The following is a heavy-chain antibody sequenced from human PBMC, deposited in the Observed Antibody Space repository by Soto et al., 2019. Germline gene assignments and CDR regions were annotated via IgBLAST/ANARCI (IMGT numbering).Heavy chain of an antibody. CDR2: IYHSGST. CDR3: ASGPIGDYTDGFDY. D-gene: IGHD4-17*01. CDR1: GGSISSGGYS. J-gene: IGHJ4*02. Sequence: QLQLQESGSGLVKPSQTLSLTCAVSGGSISSGGYSWSWIRQPPGKGLEWIGYIYHSGSTYYNPSLKSRVTIXVXRAXNQFSLKLSSVTAADTAVYYCASGPIGDYTDGFDYWGQGTLVTVSS. V-gene: IGHV4-30-2*01.